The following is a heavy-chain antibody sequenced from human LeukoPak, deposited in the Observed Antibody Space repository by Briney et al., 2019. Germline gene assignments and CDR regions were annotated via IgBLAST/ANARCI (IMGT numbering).Heavy chain of an antibody. Sequence: AASVKVSCKVSGYTLTELSMHWVRQAPGKGLEWMGGFDPEDGETIYAQKFQGRVTMTEDTSTDTAYMGLSSLRSEDTAVYYCATDQGRITMVRGNFDYWGQGTLVTVSS. V-gene: IGHV1-24*01. D-gene: IGHD3-10*01. CDR1: GYTLTELS. CDR3: ATDQGRITMVRGNFDY. J-gene: IGHJ4*02. CDR2: FDPEDGET.